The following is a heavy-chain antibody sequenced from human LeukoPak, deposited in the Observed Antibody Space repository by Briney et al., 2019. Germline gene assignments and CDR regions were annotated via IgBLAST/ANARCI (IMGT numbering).Heavy chain of an antibody. D-gene: IGHD3-10*01. CDR2: ISGSGGST. CDR3: AKDRGLLWFGELGDY. Sequence: GGSLRLSCAASGFTFSSYAMSCVRQAPGKGLEWVSGISGSGGSTYYADSVKGRFTISRDNSKNTLYLQMNSLRAEDTAVYYCAKDRGLLWFGELGDYWGQGTLVTVSS. CDR1: GFTFSSYA. J-gene: IGHJ4*02. V-gene: IGHV3-23*01.